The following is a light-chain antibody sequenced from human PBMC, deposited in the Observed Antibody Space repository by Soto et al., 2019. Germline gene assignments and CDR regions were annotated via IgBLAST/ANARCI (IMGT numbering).Light chain of an antibody. CDR2: GVS. J-gene: IGKJ2*02. Sequence: TLSPAALSVSYGDRATLSCRASQGVSSYLAWYQGKPGQAPRLLIYGVSTRPSGIPYRFSGSGSGTEFSLTIRRLQAEDFARYFCQHYGYSQSTFGQGSKLDI. CDR3: QHYGYSQST. CDR1: QGVSSY. V-gene: IGKV3D-15*01.